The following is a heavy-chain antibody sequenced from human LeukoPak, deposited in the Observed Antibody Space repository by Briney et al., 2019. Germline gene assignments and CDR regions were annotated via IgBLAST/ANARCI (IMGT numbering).Heavy chain of an antibody. V-gene: IGHV1-2*02. D-gene: IGHD1-26*01. Sequence: ASVKVSCKASGYTFTGYYMHWVRQAPGQGLEWMGWINPNSGDTNYAQNLQGRVTMTTDTSTSTAYMELRSLRSDDTAVYYCARLNPSGFDYWGQGTLVTVSS. CDR2: INPNSGDT. CDR1: GYTFTGYY. CDR3: ARLNPSGFDY. J-gene: IGHJ4*02.